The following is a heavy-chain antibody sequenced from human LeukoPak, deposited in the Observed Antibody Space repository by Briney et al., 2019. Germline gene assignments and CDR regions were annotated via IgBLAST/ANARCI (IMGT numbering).Heavy chain of an antibody. D-gene: IGHD6-13*01. CDR2: ISAYNGNT. J-gene: IGHJ4*02. CDR1: GYTFTSYG. CDR3: ARTSGPIAAAGSLDY. Sequence: ASVKVSCKASGYTFTSYGISRVRQAPGQGLEWMGWISAYNGNTNYAQKLQGRVTMTTDTSTSTAYMELRSLRSDDTAVYYCARTSGPIAAAGSLDYWGQGTLVTVSS. V-gene: IGHV1-18*01.